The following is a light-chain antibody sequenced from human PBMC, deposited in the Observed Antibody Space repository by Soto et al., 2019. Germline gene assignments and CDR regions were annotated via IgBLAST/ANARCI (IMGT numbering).Light chain of an antibody. J-gene: IGKJ4*01. CDR3: QQYNNWPLT. CDR1: QSVGST. CDR2: GAS. Sequence: EIVMTHSPATLSVSPGERATLSCRASQSVGSTLAWYQQKPGQAPRLLIYGASTRATDIPARFSGGGSGTEFALTISSLQSEDFAVYYCQQYNNWPLTFGGGTKVEIK. V-gene: IGKV3-15*01.